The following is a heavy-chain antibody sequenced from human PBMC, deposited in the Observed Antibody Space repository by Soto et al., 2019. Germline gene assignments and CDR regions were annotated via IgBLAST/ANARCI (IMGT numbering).Heavy chain of an antibody. CDR2: INSDESST. Sequence: GGSLRLSCAASGSTFSSYWMHLVRQAPGKGLVWVSHINSDESSTTYADSVKGRFTISRDNAKNTLYLQMNSLRAEDTAVYYCAREYSSGWYPRAFDVWGQGTTVTVSS. D-gene: IGHD6-19*01. V-gene: IGHV3-74*01. J-gene: IGHJ6*02. CDR1: GSTFSSYW. CDR3: AREYSSGWYPRAFDV.